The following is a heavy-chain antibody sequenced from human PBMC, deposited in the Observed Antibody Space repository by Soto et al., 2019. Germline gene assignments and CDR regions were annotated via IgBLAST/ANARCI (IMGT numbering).Heavy chain of an antibody. CDR2: ISCSGCST. V-gene: IGHV3-23*04. CDR1: GFTFSSYA. D-gene: IGHD2-15*01. CDR3: AKDLLGTLLPGY. Sequence: EVQVVESGGGLVQPGGSLRLSCAASGFTFSSYAMSWVRQAQGKGLEWVSSISCSGCSTYYADSVKGRFPISRDNSKNTLYLQVNSLRGDDTAIYCSAKDLLGTLLPGYWGQGTLVTVTS. J-gene: IGHJ4*02.